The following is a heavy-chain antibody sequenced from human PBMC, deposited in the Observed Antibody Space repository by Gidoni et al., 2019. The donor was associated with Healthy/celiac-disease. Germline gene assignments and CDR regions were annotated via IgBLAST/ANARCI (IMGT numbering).Heavy chain of an antibody. CDR2: SSASGVST. V-gene: IGHV3-23*01. Sequence: EMQLLESGGGLEQPGGSLRLACSASGFTFSSYAMSWVRQAPWKGLELVSASSASGVSTYYADSVKGRFTISRDNSKNTLYLQMNSLSAEDTAVYYCAKDIVATFSDYWGQGTLVTVSS. CDR3: AKDIVATFSDY. J-gene: IGHJ4*02. CDR1: GFTFSSYA. D-gene: IGHD5-12*01.